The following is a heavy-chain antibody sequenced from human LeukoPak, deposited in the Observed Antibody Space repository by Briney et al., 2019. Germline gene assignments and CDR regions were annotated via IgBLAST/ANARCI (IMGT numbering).Heavy chain of an antibody. CDR3: AKGFLEWLSTDYYYGMDV. CDR1: GFTFSSYG. J-gene: IGHJ6*02. V-gene: IGHV3-30*18. D-gene: IGHD3-3*01. Sequence: GGSLRLSCAASGFTFSSYGMHWVRQAPGKGLEWVAVISYDGSNKYYADSVKGRFTISRDNSKNTLYLQMNSLRAEDTAVYYRAKGFLEWLSTDYYYGMDVWGQGTTVTVSS. CDR2: ISYDGSNK.